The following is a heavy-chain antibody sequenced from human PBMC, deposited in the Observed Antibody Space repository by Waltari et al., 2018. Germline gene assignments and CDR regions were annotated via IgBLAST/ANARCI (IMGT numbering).Heavy chain of an antibody. CDR1: GGSISSYY. V-gene: IGHV4-59*01. Sequence: QVQLQESGPGLVKPSETLSLTCTVSGGSISSYYWSWIRQPPGKGLEWIGYIYYSGSTNYNPSLKSRVTISVDTSKNQFSLKLSSVTAADTAVYYCASVNYYYYYMDVWGKGTTVTISS. CDR2: IYYSGST. CDR3: ASVNYYYYYMDV. J-gene: IGHJ6*03.